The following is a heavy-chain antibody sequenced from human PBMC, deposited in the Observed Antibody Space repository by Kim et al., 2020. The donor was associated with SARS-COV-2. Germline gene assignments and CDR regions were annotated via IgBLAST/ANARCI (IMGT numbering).Heavy chain of an antibody. D-gene: IGHD3-3*01. V-gene: IGHV1-69*04. CDR3: ARDVRGKTIFGVVNWFDP. Sequence: SVKVSCKASGGTFSSYAISWVRQAPGQGLEWMGRIIPILGIANYAQKFQGRVTITADKSTSTAYMELSSLRSEDTAVYYCARDVRGKTIFGVVNWFDPWGQGTLVTVSS. CDR2: IIPILGIA. CDR1: GGTFSSYA. J-gene: IGHJ5*02.